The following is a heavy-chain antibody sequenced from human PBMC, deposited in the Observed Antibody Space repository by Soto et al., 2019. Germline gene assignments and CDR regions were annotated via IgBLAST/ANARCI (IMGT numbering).Heavy chain of an antibody. CDR2: INPSSGAT. J-gene: IGHJ5*02. V-gene: IGHV1-2*04. CDR1: GYTFNDYF. CDR3: ARAYTTGWSNWFDP. Sequence: QVQLVQSGAEVEKPGASVKVSCKASGYTFNDYFIHWVRQAPGQGLEWMGWINPSSGATHYDGKFQASVTMTRDTSISTAYLTLSSLRSDDTAVYYCARAYTTGWSNWFDPWGQGTLVTVSS. D-gene: IGHD6-19*01.